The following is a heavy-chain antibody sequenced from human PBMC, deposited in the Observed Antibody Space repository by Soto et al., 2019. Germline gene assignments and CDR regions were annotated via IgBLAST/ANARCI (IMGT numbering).Heavy chain of an antibody. D-gene: IGHD3-10*01. Sequence: GGSLRLSCVASGFTFGSRAMSWVRQAPGEGLEWVSTITDTGGDTKYADSVKGRFTISRDNSKNTLCLQMNSLRAEDTAVYYCARDQTYYYGSGSYYNPRHYYYGMDVWGQGTTVTVSS. V-gene: IGHV3-23*01. J-gene: IGHJ6*02. CDR3: ARDQTYYYGSGSYYNPRHYYYGMDV. CDR2: ITDTGGDT. CDR1: GFTFGSRA.